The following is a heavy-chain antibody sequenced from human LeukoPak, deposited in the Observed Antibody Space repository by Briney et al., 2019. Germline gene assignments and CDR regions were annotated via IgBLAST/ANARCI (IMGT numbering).Heavy chain of an antibody. D-gene: IGHD3-10*01. Sequence: SETLSLTCTVSGGSISSGGYYWSWIRQHPGKGLEWIGCIYYSGGTYYNPSLKSRVIISVDTSKNQFSLKLNSVTAADTAVYYCAAGSGSYYLRENHFDFWGQGTLVTVSS. CDR2: IYYSGGT. V-gene: IGHV4-31*03. CDR1: GGSISSGGYY. CDR3: AAGSGSYYLRENHFDF. J-gene: IGHJ4*02.